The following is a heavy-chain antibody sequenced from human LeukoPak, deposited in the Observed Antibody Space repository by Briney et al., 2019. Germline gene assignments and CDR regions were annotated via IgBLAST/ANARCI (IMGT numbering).Heavy chain of an antibody. CDR1: GYTFTGYY. CDR2: INPNSGGT. D-gene: IGHD3-10*01. J-gene: IGHJ3*02. Sequence: ASVKVSCKASGYTFTGYYMHWVRQAPGQGLEWMGCINPNSGGTNYAQKFQGRVTMTRDTSISTAYMELSRLRSDDTAVYYCARLPYTMVRGVDDAFDIWGQGTMVTASS. V-gene: IGHV1-2*02. CDR3: ARLPYTMVRGVDDAFDI.